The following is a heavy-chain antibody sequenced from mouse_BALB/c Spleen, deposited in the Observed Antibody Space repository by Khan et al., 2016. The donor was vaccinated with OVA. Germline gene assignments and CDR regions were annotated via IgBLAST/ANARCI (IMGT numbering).Heavy chain of an antibody. CDR2: IWGDGST. J-gene: IGHJ4*01. V-gene: IGHV2-3*01. CDR3: AQPNPGTLYAIDY. Sequence: QMQLKESGPGLVAPSQSLSITCTVSGFSLTTYGVSWVRQPPGKGLEWLGVIWGDGSTNYHSALISRLTIRKDNSKSQVFLKLNSLQTDDTGTYXCAQPNPGTLYAIDYLGPGTSVTVSS. CDR1: GFSLTTYG. D-gene: IGHD1-1*02.